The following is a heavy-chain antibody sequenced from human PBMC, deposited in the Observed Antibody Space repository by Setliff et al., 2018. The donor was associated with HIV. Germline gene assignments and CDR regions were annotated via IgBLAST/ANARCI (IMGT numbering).Heavy chain of an antibody. J-gene: IGHJ3*02. Sequence: PAETLSLTCAVSGGSISSGGYYWGWLRQPPGKGPEWIANILYGGNTYYNPSLKSRVTITVDTSKNHFSLKLNSVTAADTAVYFCARPNTGVGGGAAFDIWGQGTMVTVS. CDR3: ARPNTGVGGGAAFDI. CDR1: GGSISSGGYY. V-gene: IGHV4-39*02. D-gene: IGHD2-8*02. CDR2: ILYGGNT.